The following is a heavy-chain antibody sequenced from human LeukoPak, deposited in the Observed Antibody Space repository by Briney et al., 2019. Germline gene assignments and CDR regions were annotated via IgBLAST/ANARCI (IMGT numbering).Heavy chain of an antibody. CDR1: GGSISNYY. V-gene: IGHV4-59*01. CDR3: ARAPGSAYYPYYYMDV. CDR2: TYYTGST. D-gene: IGHD6-19*01. J-gene: IGHJ6*03. Sequence: PSETLSLTCTVSGGSISNYYWSWIRQPPGKGLEWIGYTYYTGSTNYNPSLKSRVTISVDTSKNQFSLNLNSVTAADTAEYYCARAPGSAYYPYYYMDVWGKGTTVTVSS.